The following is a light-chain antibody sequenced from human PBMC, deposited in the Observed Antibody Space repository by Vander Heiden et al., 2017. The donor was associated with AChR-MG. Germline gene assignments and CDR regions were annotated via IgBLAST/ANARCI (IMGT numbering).Light chain of an antibody. CDR3: QAWDSSTVV. V-gene: IGLV3-1*01. CDR2: HDT. Sequence: SYELTQSPSISVSPGQTASITCSGDKLGEKYACWYQQKPGQSPVLVIYHDTKRPSGIPERFSGSNSGNTATLTISVTQAMDESFYYCQAWDSSTVVFGGGTKLTVL. J-gene: IGLJ2*01. CDR1: KLGEKY.